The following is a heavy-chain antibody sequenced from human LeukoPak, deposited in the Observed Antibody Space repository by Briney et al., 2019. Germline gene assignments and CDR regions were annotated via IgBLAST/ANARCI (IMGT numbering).Heavy chain of an antibody. Sequence: SETLSLTCTVSGGSVSTHYWSWIRQPPGEGLEWIGYIYYSGSTNYNPSLKSRVTISVDTSKNQFSLKLSSVTAADTAVYYCARDRGLMTKAGGLDPWGQGTLVTVS. J-gene: IGHJ5*02. V-gene: IGHV4-59*02. CDR3: ARDRGLMTKAGGLDP. CDR1: GGSVSTHY. D-gene: IGHD3-22*01. CDR2: IYYSGST.